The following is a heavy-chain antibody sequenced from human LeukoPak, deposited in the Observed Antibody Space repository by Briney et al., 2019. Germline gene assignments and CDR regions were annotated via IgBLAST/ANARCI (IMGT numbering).Heavy chain of an antibody. D-gene: IGHD5-18*01. Sequence: ASVKVSCKASGYPFTSYYMHWVRQAPGQGLEWMGIINPSGGSTSYAQKFQGRVTMTRDTSTSTVYMELSSLRSEDTAVYYCAREGGRGYSYGSSVYYYYGMDVWGQGTTVTVSS. CDR2: INPSGGST. CDR1: GYPFTSYY. CDR3: AREGGRGYSYGSSVYYYYGMDV. V-gene: IGHV1-46*01. J-gene: IGHJ6*02.